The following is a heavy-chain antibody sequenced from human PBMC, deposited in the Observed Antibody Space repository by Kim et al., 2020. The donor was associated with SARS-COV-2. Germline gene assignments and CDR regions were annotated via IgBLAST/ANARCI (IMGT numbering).Heavy chain of an antibody. V-gene: IGHV3-11*01. CDR3: AREPQYSSGWYYFDY. J-gene: IGHJ4*02. Sequence: GGSLRLSCAASGFTFSDYYMSWIRQAPGKGLEWVSYISSSGSTIYYADSVKGRFTISRDNAKNSLYLQMNSLRAEDTAVYYCAREPQYSSGWYYFDYWGQGTLVTVSS. D-gene: IGHD6-19*01. CDR1: GFTFSDYY. CDR2: ISSSGSTI.